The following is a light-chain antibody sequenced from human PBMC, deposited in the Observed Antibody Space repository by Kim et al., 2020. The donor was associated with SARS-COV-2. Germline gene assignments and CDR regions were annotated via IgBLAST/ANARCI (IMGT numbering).Light chain of an antibody. CDR3: CSYAGTSSRV. Sequence: QSALTQPRSVSGSPGQSVTISCNGTSSNVGAYNHVSWYQQYPGKAPKLIIHGVTKRPSGVPDRFSGSKSGNTASLTISGLLAEDEADYYCCSYAGTSSRVFGTGTKVTVL. J-gene: IGLJ1*01. CDR2: GVT. CDR1: SSNVGAYNH. V-gene: IGLV2-11*01.